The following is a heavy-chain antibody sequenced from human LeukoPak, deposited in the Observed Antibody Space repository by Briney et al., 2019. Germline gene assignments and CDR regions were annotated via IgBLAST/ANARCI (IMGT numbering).Heavy chain of an antibody. CDR2: ISSSGSTI. Sequence: GGSLRLSCVASGFTFSSYEMNWVRQAPGKGLEWVSQISSSGSTIYYADSVKGRFTISRDNAKNSLYLQMNSLRAEDTAVYYCARGGPEWPLDYWGQGTLVTVSS. CDR3: ARGGPEWPLDY. J-gene: IGHJ4*02. V-gene: IGHV3-48*03. D-gene: IGHD3-3*01. CDR1: GFTFSSYE.